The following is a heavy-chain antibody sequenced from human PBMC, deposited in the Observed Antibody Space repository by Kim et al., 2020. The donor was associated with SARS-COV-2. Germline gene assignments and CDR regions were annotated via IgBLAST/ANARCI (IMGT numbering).Heavy chain of an antibody. V-gene: IGHV1-69*04. D-gene: IGHD1-26*01. J-gene: IGHJ3*02. CDR3: ARDRAYYDDAFDI. Sequence: AQKFQGRVTITADKSTSTAYRDLSSLRSEDTAVYYCARDRAYYDDAFDIWGQGTMVTVSS.